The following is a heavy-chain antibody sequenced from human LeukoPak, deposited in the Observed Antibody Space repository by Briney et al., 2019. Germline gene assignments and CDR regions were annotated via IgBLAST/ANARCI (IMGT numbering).Heavy chain of an antibody. CDR2: IYTSGST. J-gene: IGHJ3*02. D-gene: IGHD3-10*01. V-gene: IGHV4-4*07. Sequence: PSETLSLTCTVSGGSISSYYWSWIRQPAGKGLEWIGRIYTSGSTNYNPSLKSRVTMSVDTSKNQFSLKLSSVTAADTAVYYCARVPGYYYGSGSYFGRKTHDAFDIWGQGTMVAVSS. CDR1: GGSISSYY. CDR3: ARVPGYYYGSGSYFGRKTHDAFDI.